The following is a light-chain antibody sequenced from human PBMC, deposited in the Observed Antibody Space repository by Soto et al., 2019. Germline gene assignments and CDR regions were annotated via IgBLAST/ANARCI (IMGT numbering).Light chain of an antibody. CDR2: DAF. CDR3: QQRSSWPT. J-gene: IGKJ1*01. Sequence: DIVLAQSPATLSLSPGERATLSCRANQSVSSQLAWYQQKPGQAPRLLIYDAFKRATGVPGRFSGSGSGTDFTLTISSLEPDDFAIYYCQQRSSWPTFGQGTKVEIK. V-gene: IGKV3-11*01. CDR1: QSVSSQ.